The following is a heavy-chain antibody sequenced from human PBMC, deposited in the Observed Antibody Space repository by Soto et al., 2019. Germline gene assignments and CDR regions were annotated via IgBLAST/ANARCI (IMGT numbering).Heavy chain of an antibody. CDR1: VDSISTYY. V-gene: IGHV4-4*07. CDR3: ARYSNNWFQTEGMDV. CDR2: IDASGNT. J-gene: IGHJ6*02. D-gene: IGHD1-20*01. Sequence: SETLSLTGTVSVDSISTYYWSWIRRPAGKGLEWIGRIDASGNTTYNPSLKSRVTMSADTSKKQFSLKLTSVTAADTAVYYCARYSNNWFQTEGMDVWGQGTTVTVSS.